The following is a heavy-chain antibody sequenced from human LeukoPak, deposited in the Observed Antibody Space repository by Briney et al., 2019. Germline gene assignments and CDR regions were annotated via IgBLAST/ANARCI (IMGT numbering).Heavy chain of an antibody. D-gene: IGHD3-10*01. Sequence: ASVKVSCKVSGYTLTELSMHWVRQAPGKGLEWMGGFDPEDGETIYAQKFQGRVTMTEDTSTDTAYMELSSLRSEDTAVYYCATEKRGSGSYSNWFDPWGQGTLVTVSS. CDR2: FDPEDGET. CDR1: GYTLTELS. J-gene: IGHJ5*02. V-gene: IGHV1-24*01. CDR3: ATEKRGSGSYSNWFDP.